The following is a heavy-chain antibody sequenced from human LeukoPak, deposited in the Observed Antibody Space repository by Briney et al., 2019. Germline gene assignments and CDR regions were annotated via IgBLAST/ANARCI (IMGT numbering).Heavy chain of an antibody. V-gene: IGHV4-59*01. CDR2: IYYTGST. Sequence: SETVSLTCSVSGGSISGYYWSWIQQPPGKGLEWIGYIYYTGSTNYNPSLKSRVSISADTSKNQFSLNVSSVTAADTAVYYCARGSSRLSGYSSSWGQGTLVTVSS. D-gene: IGHD5-18*01. CDR1: GGSISGYY. CDR3: ARGSSRLSGYSSS. J-gene: IGHJ4*02.